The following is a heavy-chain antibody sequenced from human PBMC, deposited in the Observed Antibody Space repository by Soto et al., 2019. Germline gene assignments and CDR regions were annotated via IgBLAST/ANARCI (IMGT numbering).Heavy chain of an antibody. Sequence: QVQLVQSGAEMKKPGASVKVSCKASGYTFTSYDINWVRQATGQGLEWMGWMNPNSGNTGYAQKFQGRVTMTRNTSISTAYMELSSLRSEDTAVYYCARGEEQWLVPWFGPWGQGTLVTVSS. CDR2: MNPNSGNT. V-gene: IGHV1-8*01. CDR3: ARGEEQWLVPWFGP. J-gene: IGHJ5*02. CDR1: GYTFTSYD. D-gene: IGHD6-19*01.